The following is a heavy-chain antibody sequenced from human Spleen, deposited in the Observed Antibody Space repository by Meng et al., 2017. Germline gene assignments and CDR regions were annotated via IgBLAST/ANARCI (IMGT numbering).Heavy chain of an antibody. V-gene: IGHV4-39*07. CDR2: IYYSGST. CDR3: ARDIRAYYYGSGSLLYGMDV. D-gene: IGHD3-10*01. J-gene: IGHJ6*02. Sequence: SETLSLTCTVSGGSISSSSYYWGWIRQPPGKGLEWIGSIYYSGSTYYNPSLKSRVTISVDTSKNQFSLKLSSVTAADTAVYYCARDIRAYYYGSGSLLYGMDVWGQGTTVTVSS. CDR1: GGSISSSSYY.